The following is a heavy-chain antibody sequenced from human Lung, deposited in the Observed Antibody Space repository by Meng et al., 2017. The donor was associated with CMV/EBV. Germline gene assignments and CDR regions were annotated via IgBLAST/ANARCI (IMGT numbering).Heavy chain of an antibody. V-gene: IGHV1-18*01. CDR3: ARDAGTIAVSGIGDY. J-gene: IGHJ4*02. Sequence: AVKVSCXASGYIFTKYGVNWMRQAPGQGPEWMGWISAYNGDTMYAPKVQGRVTMTTDTSSSTAYMELRGLRSDDTAVYYCARDAGTIAVSGIGDYWGQGTLVTVSS. CDR1: GYIFTKYG. D-gene: IGHD6-19*01. CDR2: ISAYNGDT.